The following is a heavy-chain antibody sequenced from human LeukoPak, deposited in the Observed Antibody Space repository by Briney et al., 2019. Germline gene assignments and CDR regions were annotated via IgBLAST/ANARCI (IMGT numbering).Heavy chain of an antibody. Sequence: ASVKVSCKASGYTFTSYDINWVRQATGQGLEWMGWMNPNSGNTGYAQRFQGRVTITRNTSISTAYMELSSLRSEDTAVYYCARDVVRGASDYWGQGTLVTVSS. CDR2: MNPNSGNT. D-gene: IGHD3-10*01. J-gene: IGHJ4*02. CDR3: ARDVVRGASDY. V-gene: IGHV1-8*03. CDR1: GYTFTSYD.